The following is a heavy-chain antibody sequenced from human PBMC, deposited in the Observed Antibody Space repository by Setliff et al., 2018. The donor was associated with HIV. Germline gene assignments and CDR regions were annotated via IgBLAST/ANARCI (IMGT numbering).Heavy chain of an antibody. V-gene: IGHV5-51*01. CDR1: GYSFTGYW. D-gene: IGHD3-22*01. CDR2: IYPGDSDT. Sequence: GESLKISCQASGYSFTGYWIGWARQMPGKGLEWMGIIYPGDSDTRYSPSFQGQVTISTDKSISTAFLQWSSLKASDTAMYYCARHSHYDRSGYYYHKMPDDAFDIWGQGTMVTVS. J-gene: IGHJ3*02. CDR3: ARHSHYDRSGYYYHKMPDDAFDI.